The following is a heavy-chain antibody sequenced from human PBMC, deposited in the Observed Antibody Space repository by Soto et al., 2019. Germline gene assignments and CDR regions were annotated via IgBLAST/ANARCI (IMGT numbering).Heavy chain of an antibody. CDR3: ARDNGIAAAFMDV. J-gene: IGHJ6*03. CDR2: ISSSSSYI. D-gene: IGHD6-13*01. CDR1: GFTFSSYS. V-gene: IGHV3-21*01. Sequence: EVQLVESGGGLVKPGGSLRLSCAASGFTFSSYSMNWVRQAPGKGLEWVSSISSSSSYIYYADSVKGRFTISRDNAKNSLYLQMNSLRAEDTAVYYCARDNGIAAAFMDVWGKGTTVTVSS.